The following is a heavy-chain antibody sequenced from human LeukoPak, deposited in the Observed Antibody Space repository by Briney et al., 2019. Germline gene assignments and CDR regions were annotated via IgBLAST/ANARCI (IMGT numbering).Heavy chain of an antibody. CDR1: GGSFSGYY. CDR2: INHSGST. Sequence: PSETLSLTCAVYGGSFSGYYWSWIRQPPGKGLEWIGEINHSGSTNYNPSLKSRVTKSVDTSKNQFSLKLSSVTAADTAVYYCASLYSSSNYWGQGTLVTVSS. CDR3: ASLYSSSNY. D-gene: IGHD6-6*01. V-gene: IGHV4-34*01. J-gene: IGHJ4*02.